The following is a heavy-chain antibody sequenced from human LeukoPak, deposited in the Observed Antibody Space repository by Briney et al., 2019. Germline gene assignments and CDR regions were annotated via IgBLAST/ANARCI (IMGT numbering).Heavy chain of an antibody. J-gene: IGHJ4*02. CDR2: ISYDGSNK. Sequence: GSSLRLSCAAAGFSFSSYAMHLVRQAPGKLLDSVAVISYDGSNKYYADSVKGRFTISRNNSKNTLYLQMNSLRAEDTAVYYCARERDYDSSGYAFYFDYWGQGTLVTVSS. CDR3: ARERDYDSSGYAFYFDY. V-gene: IGHV3-30-3*01. D-gene: IGHD3-22*01. CDR1: GFSFSSYA.